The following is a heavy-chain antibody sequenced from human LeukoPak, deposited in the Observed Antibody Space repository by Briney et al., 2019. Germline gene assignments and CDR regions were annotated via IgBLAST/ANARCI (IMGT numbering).Heavy chain of an antibody. J-gene: IGHJ4*02. D-gene: IGHD1-26*01. Sequence: GASVKVSCKASGYTFTGYYMHWVRQAPGQGLEWMGWIDPNSGGTHYAQKFQDRVTMTRDTSISTAYMELSRLRSDDTAVYYCAREELTSGSYSEALDYWGQGTLVTVSS. CDR2: IDPNSGGT. CDR1: GYTFTGYY. V-gene: IGHV1-2*02. CDR3: AREELTSGSYSEALDY.